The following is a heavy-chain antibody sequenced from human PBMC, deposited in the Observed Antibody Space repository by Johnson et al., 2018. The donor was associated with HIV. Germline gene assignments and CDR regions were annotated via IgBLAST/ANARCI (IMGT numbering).Heavy chain of an antibody. CDR2: SSGSGGST. CDR3: AKEGYCSSTSCYENAFDI. V-gene: IGHV3-23*04. CDR1: GFTFSSYA. J-gene: IGHJ3*02. D-gene: IGHD2-2*01. Sequence: VQLVESGGGLVQPGGSLRLSCAASGFTFSSYAMSWVRQAPGKGLEWVSASSGSGGSTYYAEYVKGRFTISRDNSKNTLYLQMNSLRAEDKAGYYCAKEGYCSSTSCYENAFDIWGQGTMVTVSS.